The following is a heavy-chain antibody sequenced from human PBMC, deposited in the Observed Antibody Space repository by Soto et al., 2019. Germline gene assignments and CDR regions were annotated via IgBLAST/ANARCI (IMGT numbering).Heavy chain of an antibody. V-gene: IGHV1-46*03. Sequence: QVQLVQSGAEVKKPGASVRVSCKASGYTFTSYYIHWVRQAPGQGPEWMGMISPSSGGTDYAQKFQGRVTVTRDTSKSTVYMELSSLTSEDTAVYFCTRSIITTAGTDAFDLWGQGTVVTVSS. CDR3: TRSIITTAGTDAFDL. CDR2: ISPSSGGT. D-gene: IGHD6-13*01. J-gene: IGHJ3*01. CDR1: GYTFTSYY.